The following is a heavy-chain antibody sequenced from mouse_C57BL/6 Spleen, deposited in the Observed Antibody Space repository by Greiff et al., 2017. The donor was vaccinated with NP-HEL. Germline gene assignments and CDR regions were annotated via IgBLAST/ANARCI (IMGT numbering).Heavy chain of an antibody. V-gene: IGHV1-82*01. CDR2: IYPGDGDT. D-gene: IGHD2-1*01. CDR3: ARSYYDYYAMDY. CDR1: GYAFSSSW. Sequence: VQLQQSGPELVKPGASVKISCKASGYAFSSSWMNWVKQRPGKGLEWIGRIYPGDGDTNYNGKFKGKATLTADISSSTAYMQLSSLTSEDSAVYFCARSYYDYYAMDYWGQGTSVTVSS. J-gene: IGHJ4*01.